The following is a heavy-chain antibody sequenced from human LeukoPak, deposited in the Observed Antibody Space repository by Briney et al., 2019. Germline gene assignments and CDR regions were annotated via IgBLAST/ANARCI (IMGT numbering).Heavy chain of an antibody. CDR3: AKDLYYGSAHYGMDV. J-gene: IGHJ6*04. CDR2: ISYDGSNK. V-gene: IGHV3-30*18. D-gene: IGHD3-10*01. Sequence: PGGSLRLSCAASGFTFSSYGMHWVRQAPGKGLEWVAVISYDGSNKYYADSVKGRFTISRDNSKNTLNLQMNSLRAEDTAVYYCAKDLYYGSAHYGMDVWGKGTTVTVSS. CDR1: GFTFSSYG.